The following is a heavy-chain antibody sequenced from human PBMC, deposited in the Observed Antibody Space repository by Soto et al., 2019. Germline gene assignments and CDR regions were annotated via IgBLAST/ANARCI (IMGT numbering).Heavy chain of an antibody. CDR2: IYYSGST. CDR3: ATGVDCGGDCYHDAFDI. V-gene: IGHV4-31*03. J-gene: IGHJ3*02. CDR1: GGSISSGGYY. Sequence: QVQLQESGPGLVRPSQTLSLTCTVSGGSISSGGYYWSWIRQHPGKGLEWIGYIYYSGSTYYNPSLKSRVTISVDTSKNQFSLKLSSVTAADTAVYYCATGVDCGGDCYHDAFDIWGQGTMVTVSS. D-gene: IGHD2-21*02.